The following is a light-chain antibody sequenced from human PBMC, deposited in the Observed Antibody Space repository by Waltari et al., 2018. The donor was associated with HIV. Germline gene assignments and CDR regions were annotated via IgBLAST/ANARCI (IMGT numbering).Light chain of an antibody. CDR2: KAS. Sequence: DIQLTQAPSTLSASLGDRISITCRASQSVSSSLAWYQLKPGRAPKLLIYKASTLKSGVPSRFSGRGSGTDFTLTITGLQSDDFATYYCQHYNPYSTFGQGTKVEIK. CDR1: QSVSSS. CDR3: QHYNPYST. J-gene: IGKJ1*01. V-gene: IGKV1-5*03.